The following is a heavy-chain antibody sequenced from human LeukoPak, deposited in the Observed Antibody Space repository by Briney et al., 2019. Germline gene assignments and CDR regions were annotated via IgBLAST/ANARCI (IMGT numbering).Heavy chain of an antibody. J-gene: IGHJ3*02. CDR2: IIPIFGTA. D-gene: IGHD3-22*01. V-gene: IGHV1-69*13. Sequence: ASVKVSCKASGGTFSSYAISWVRQAPGQGLEWMGGIIPIFGTANYAQKFQGRVTITADESTSTAYMELSGLRSEDTAVYYCARAPYYYDSSGSDAFDIWGQGTMVTVSS. CDR1: GGTFSSYA. CDR3: ARAPYYYDSSGSDAFDI.